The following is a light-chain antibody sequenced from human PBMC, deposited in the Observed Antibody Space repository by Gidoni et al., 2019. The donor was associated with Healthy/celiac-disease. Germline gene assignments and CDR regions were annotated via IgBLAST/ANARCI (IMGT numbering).Light chain of an antibody. V-gene: IGKV1-33*01. CDR1: QDISNY. J-gene: IGKJ3*01. CDR2: DAS. Sequence: DIQMTPSPSSLSASVGDRVTITCQASQDISNYLNWYQQKPGKAPKLLIYDASNLETGVPSRFSGSGSGTDFTFTISSLQPEDIATYYCQQYDNLRVTFGPXTKVEIK. CDR3: QQYDNLRVT.